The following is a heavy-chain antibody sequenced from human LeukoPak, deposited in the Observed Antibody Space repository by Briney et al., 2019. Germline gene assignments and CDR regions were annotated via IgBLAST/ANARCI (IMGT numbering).Heavy chain of an antibody. CDR3: ARAKRNGFDI. CDR1: GFTFSSYA. CDR2: IRYDGSNK. V-gene: IGHV3-30*02. J-gene: IGHJ3*02. Sequence: PGGSLRLSCAASGFTFSSYAMHWVRQAPGKGLEWVAFIRYDGSNKYYADSVKGRFTISRDNSKNTLYLQMNSLRAEDTAVYYCARAKRNGFDIWGQGTMVTVSS.